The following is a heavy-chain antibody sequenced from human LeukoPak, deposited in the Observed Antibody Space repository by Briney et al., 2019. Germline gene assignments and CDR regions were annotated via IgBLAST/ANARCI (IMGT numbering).Heavy chain of an antibody. D-gene: IGHD3-22*01. Sequence: SETLSLTCAAYGDSFSGHYWSWIRQPPGKGLEWIGEINHSGSTNYNPSLKSRVTISVDTSKNQFSLKLSSVTAADTAVYYCARGGRGWLSPYYFDYWGQGTLVTVSS. V-gene: IGHV4-34*01. CDR1: GDSFSGHY. CDR2: INHSGST. J-gene: IGHJ4*02. CDR3: ARGGRGWLSPYYFDY.